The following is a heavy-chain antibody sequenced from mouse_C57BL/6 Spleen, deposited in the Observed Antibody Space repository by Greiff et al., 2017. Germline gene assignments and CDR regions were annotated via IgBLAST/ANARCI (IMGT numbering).Heavy chain of an antibody. J-gene: IGHJ4*01. Sequence: EVQLQQQSGPELVKPGASVKISCKASGYTFTDYYMNWVKQSHGKSLEWIGDINPNNGGTSYNQKFKGKATLTVDKSSSTAYMELRSLTSEDSAVYYCARSYYAMDYWGQGTSVTVSS. CDR1: GYTFTDYY. CDR3: ARSYYAMDY. V-gene: IGHV1-26*01. CDR2: INPNNGGT.